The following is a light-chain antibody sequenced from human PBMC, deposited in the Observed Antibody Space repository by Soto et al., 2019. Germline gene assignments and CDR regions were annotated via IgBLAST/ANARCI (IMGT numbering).Light chain of an antibody. CDR3: QNYNGFPFT. Sequence: DIQMTQSPSSLAASVGDRVTITCRASQGIANYLAWYQQKPGKVPKLLIYGAYTLQSGVSSRFTGSGSGTDFTLTISSLQPEDVATYYCQNYNGFPFTFGPGTKVDIK. J-gene: IGKJ3*01. CDR1: QGIANY. V-gene: IGKV1-27*01. CDR2: GAY.